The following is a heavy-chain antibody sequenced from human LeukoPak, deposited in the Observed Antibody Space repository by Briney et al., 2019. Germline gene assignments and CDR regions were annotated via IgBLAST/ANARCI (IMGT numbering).Heavy chain of an antibody. CDR1: GGSFSGYY. Sequence: KPSETLSLTCAVYGGSFSGYYWSWIRQPPGKGLEWIGEINHSGSTNYNPSLKSRDTISVDTSKNQFSLKLSSVTAADTAVYYCARELWDSNSPRAFDPWGQGTLVTVSS. V-gene: IGHV4-34*01. D-gene: IGHD6-6*01. CDR2: INHSGST. J-gene: IGHJ5*02. CDR3: ARELWDSNSPRAFDP.